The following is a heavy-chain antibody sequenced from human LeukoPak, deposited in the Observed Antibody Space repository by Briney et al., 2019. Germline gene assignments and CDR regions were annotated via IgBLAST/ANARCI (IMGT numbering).Heavy chain of an antibody. J-gene: IGHJ4*02. CDR1: GFTFGRYS. V-gene: IGHV3-21*03. CDR2: ISSSSSYI. D-gene: IGHD2-2*01. Sequence: GGSLRLSCAASGFTFGRYSMNWVRQAPGKGLEWVSSISSSSSYIYYADSVKGRFTISRDNSKNTLYLQMNSLRAEDTAVYYFAKLEYGIVVVPAAREDYWGQGTLVTVSS. CDR3: AKLEYGIVVVPAAREDY.